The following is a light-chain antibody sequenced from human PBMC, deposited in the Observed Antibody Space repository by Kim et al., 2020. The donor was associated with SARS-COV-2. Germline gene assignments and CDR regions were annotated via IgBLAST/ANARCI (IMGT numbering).Light chain of an antibody. Sequence: EIVMTQSPATLSVSPGERATLSCRASQSVSSNLAWYQQKPGQAPRLLIYGASTRATGIPARFSGSGSGTEFTLTISSLQSEDIAVYYCQQYYNWPPFTFGPGTKVDIK. J-gene: IGKJ3*01. CDR2: GAS. V-gene: IGKV3-15*01. CDR1: QSVSSN. CDR3: QQYYNWPPFT.